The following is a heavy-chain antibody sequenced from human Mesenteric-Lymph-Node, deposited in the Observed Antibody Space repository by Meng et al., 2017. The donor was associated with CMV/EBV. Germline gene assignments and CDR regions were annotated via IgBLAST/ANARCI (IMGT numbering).Heavy chain of an antibody. J-gene: IGHJ4*02. Sequence: GESLKISCAASGFTFSNYWMYWVRQAPGKGLVWVSSISSSSSYIYYADSVRGRFTISRDNAKNTLYLQMNSLRAEDTAVYYCARDLGRFFFDWGQGTLVTVSS. V-gene: IGHV3-21*01. CDR2: ISSSSSYI. CDR3: ARDLGRFFFD. D-gene: IGHD3-3*01. CDR1: GFTFSNYW.